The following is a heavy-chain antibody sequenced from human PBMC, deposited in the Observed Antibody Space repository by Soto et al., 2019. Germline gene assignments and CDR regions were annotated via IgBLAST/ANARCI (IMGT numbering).Heavy chain of an antibody. D-gene: IGHD6-19*01. Sequence: VRQAPGKGLEWVANIKQDGSETSYVDSVKGRFTISRDNAKNSLYLQMNSLRAEDTAVYYCARVDDSAWYTRDYWGQGTLVTVSS. V-gene: IGHV3-7*01. CDR2: IKQDGSET. J-gene: IGHJ4*02. CDR3: ARVDDSAWYTRDY.